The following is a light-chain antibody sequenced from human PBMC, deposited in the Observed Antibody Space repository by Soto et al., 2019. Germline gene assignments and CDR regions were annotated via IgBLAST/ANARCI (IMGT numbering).Light chain of an antibody. Sequence: EIVMTQSPATLSVSPGERATLSCRASQSVSSNLAWYQQKPGQAPRLIIYGASTRATGIPARFSGSGSGTEFTLTISSLQSEDFAVYYCQQYNNWPETFGQGTKV. V-gene: IGKV3-15*01. CDR1: QSVSSN. CDR2: GAS. J-gene: IGKJ1*01. CDR3: QQYNNWPET.